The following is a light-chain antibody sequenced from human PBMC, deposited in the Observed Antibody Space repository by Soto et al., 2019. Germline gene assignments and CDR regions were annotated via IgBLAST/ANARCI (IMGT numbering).Light chain of an antibody. V-gene: IGKV1-6*01. CDR3: LQESNYPLT. J-gene: IGKJ4*01. CDR2: SAS. Sequence: IQMTQSPSSLSASVGDRVTITCRASQGVRDDVGWYQQKPGKAPKLLIYSASTLQSVVPSMFSGSGSGTDFTLTISRLQPEDFATYYCLQESNYPLTFGGGTKVEIK. CDR1: QGVRDD.